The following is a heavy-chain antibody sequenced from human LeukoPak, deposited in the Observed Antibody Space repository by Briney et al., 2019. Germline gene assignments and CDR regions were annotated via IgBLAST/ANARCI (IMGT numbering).Heavy chain of an antibody. V-gene: IGHV1-2*02. Sequence: ASVKVSCKASGYTFTGYYMHWVRQAPGQGLEWMGWINPNSGGTNYAQKFQGRVTMTRDTSISTAYMELSRLRSDDTAVYYCECVLTRYCTNGVCQGNASDIWGQGTMVTVSS. CDR3: ECVLTRYCTNGVCQGNASDI. D-gene: IGHD2-8*01. CDR2: INPNSGGT. J-gene: IGHJ3*02. CDR1: GYTFTGYY.